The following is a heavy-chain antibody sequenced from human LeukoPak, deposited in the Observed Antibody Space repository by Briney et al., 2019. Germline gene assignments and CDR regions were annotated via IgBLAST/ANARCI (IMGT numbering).Heavy chain of an antibody. D-gene: IGHD1-14*01. CDR2: ISGSGGST. CDR3: AKRSGSPRPEYFDY. J-gene: IGHJ4*02. CDR1: GFTLSSHS. V-gene: IGHV3-23*01. Sequence: PGGSLRLSCAASGFTLSSHSMYWVRQAPGKGLEWVSAISGSGGSTYYADSVKGRFTISRDNSKNTLYLQMNSLRAEDTAVYYCAKRSGSPRPEYFDYWGQGTLVTVSS.